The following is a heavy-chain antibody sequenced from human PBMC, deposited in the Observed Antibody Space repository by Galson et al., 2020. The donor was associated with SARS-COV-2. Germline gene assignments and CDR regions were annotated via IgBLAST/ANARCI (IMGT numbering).Heavy chain of an antibody. Sequence: PTLVKPTQTLTLTCTFSGFSLSTSGVGVGWIRQPPGKALEWLALIYWDDDKRYSPSLKSRLTITKDTSKNQVVLTMTNMDPVDTATYYCAHRRIQLWGPYFDYWGQGTLVTVSS. CDR1: GFSLSTSGVG. J-gene: IGHJ4*02. D-gene: IGHD5-18*01. V-gene: IGHV2-5*02. CDR2: IYWDDDK. CDR3: AHRRIQLWGPYFDY.